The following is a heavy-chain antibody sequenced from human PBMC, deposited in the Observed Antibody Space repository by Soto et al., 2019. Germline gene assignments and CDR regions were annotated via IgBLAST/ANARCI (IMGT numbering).Heavy chain of an antibody. CDR2: ISYDGSNK. V-gene: IGHV3-30*03. CDR1: GFTFSSYG. Sequence: GGSLRLSCAASGFTFSSYGMHWVRQAPGKGLEWVAVISYDGSNKHYVDSVKGRFTISRDNSNNTLYLQMNSLRAEDTAVYYCATDGTKDVLPWFGESYNWFDPWGQGTLVTVSS. CDR3: ATDGTKDVLPWFGESYNWFDP. J-gene: IGHJ5*02. D-gene: IGHD3-10*01.